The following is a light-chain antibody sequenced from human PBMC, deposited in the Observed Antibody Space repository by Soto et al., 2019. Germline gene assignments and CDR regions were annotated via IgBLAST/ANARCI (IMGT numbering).Light chain of an antibody. Sequence: EIVLTQSPVTLSVSPGERATLSCRAGQSVYSNLAWYQQKHGQAPRLLIYGASTRATGIPARFSGSGFGTDFTLTISSQEPEYFAVYYCQQDIEWPRTFGEGTKV. J-gene: IGKJ1*01. CDR1: QSVYSN. V-gene: IGKV3-15*01. CDR2: GAS. CDR3: QQDIEWPRT.